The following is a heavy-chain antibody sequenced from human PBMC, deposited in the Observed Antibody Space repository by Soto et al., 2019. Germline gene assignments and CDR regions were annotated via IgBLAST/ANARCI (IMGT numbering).Heavy chain of an antibody. J-gene: IGHJ6*02. CDR1: GYTFTSYD. V-gene: IGHV1-8*01. Sequence: ASVKVSCKASGYTFTSYDINWVRQATGQGLEWMGWMNPNSGNTGYAQKFQGRVTMTRNTSISTAYMELSSLRSEDTAVYYCARVAGDAYDFWGGYYINYYYYGMDGWGRGTTVAVSS. CDR3: ARVAGDAYDFWGGYYINYYYYGMDG. CDR2: MNPNSGNT. D-gene: IGHD3-3*01.